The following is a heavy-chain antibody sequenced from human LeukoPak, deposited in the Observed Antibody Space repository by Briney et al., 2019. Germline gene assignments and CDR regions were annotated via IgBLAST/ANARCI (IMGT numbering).Heavy chain of an antibody. J-gene: IGHJ6*03. CDR2: ISSSSSYI. CDR1: GFTFSSYS. Sequence: GGSLRLSCAASGFTFSSYSMNWVRQAPGKGLEWVSSISSSSSYIYYADSVKGRFTISRDKAKNSLYMQMNSLRAEDTAVYYCARDFSDYSNPSYYYYYMDVWGKGTTVTVSS. CDR3: ARDFSDYSNPSYYYYYMDV. D-gene: IGHD4-11*01. V-gene: IGHV3-21*01.